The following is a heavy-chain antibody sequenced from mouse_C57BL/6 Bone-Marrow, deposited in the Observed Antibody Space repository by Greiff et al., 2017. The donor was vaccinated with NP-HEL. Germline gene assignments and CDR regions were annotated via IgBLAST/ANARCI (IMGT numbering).Heavy chain of an antibody. CDR3: ARQFLLRYMAY. CDR1: GYTFTDYY. Sequence: VQLQQSGPVLVKPGASVKMSCKASGYTFTDYYMNWVKQSHGKSLEWIGVINPYNGGTSYNQKFKGKATLTVDKSSSTAYLALTSLTSEDSAVYCCARQFLLRYMAYWGQGTLDTVAA. J-gene: IGHJ3*01. D-gene: IGHD1-1*01. CDR2: INPYNGGT. V-gene: IGHV1-19*01.